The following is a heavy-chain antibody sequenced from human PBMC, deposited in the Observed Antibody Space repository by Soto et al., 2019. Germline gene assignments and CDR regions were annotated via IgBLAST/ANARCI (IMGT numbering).Heavy chain of an antibody. CDR1: GYTFTGYY. CDR2: INPNSGGT. J-gene: IGHJ5*02. D-gene: IGHD3-3*01. Sequence: GASVKVSCKASGYTFTGYYMHWVRQAPGQGLEWMGWINPNSGGTNYAQKFQGRVTMTRDTSISTAYMELSRLRSDDTAVYYCARGGTYYDFWSGYSHWFDPWGQGTLVTVSS. V-gene: IGHV1-2*02. CDR3: ARGGTYYDFWSGYSHWFDP.